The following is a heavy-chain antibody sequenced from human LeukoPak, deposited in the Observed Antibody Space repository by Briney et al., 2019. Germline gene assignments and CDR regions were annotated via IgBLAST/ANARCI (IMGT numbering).Heavy chain of an antibody. Sequence: GGSLRLSCAASGFTVSSNYMSWVRQAPGKGLEWVSVIYSGGSTYYADSVKGRFTISRDNSKDTLYLQMNSLRAGDTAVYYCARTTVVKAFDYWGQGTLVTVSS. V-gene: IGHV3-53*01. CDR3: ARTTVVKAFDY. D-gene: IGHD4-23*01. CDR2: IYSGGST. J-gene: IGHJ4*02. CDR1: GFTVSSNY.